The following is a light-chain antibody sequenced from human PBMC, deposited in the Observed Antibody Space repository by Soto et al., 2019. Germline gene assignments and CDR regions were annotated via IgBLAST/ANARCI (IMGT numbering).Light chain of an antibody. CDR1: SSDVGSYNL. CDR3: CSYAGSSTFV. CDR2: EGS. J-gene: IGLJ1*01. V-gene: IGLV2-23*01. Sequence: QSVLTQPACVSGSPGQSITISCTGTSSDVGSYNLVSWYQQHPGKAPKLMIYEGSKRPSGVSNRFSGSKSGNTASLTISGLQAEDEADYYCCSYAGSSTFVFGTGTKATVL.